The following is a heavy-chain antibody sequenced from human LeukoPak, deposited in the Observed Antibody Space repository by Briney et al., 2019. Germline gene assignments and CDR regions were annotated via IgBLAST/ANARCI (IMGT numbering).Heavy chain of an antibody. CDR3: AGVDSSGYYSLDY. CDR1: GYTFTSYG. J-gene: IGHJ4*02. Sequence: ASVKVSCKASGYTFTSYGTSWVRQAPGQGLEWMGWISAYNGNTNYAQKLQGRVTMTTDTSTSTAYMGLRSLRSDDTAVYYCAGVDSSGYYSLDYWGQGTLVTVSS. V-gene: IGHV1-18*01. CDR2: ISAYNGNT. D-gene: IGHD3-22*01.